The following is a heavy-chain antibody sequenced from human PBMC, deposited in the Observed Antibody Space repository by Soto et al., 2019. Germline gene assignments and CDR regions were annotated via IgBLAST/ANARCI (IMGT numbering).Heavy chain of an antibody. D-gene: IGHD3-22*01. J-gene: IGHJ4*02. CDR1: GFTFSSYS. CDR2: ISSSSSYI. Sequence: GGSLRLSCAASGFTFSSYSMNWVRQAPGKGLEWVSSISSSSSYIYYADSVKGRFTISRDNAKNSLYLQMNSLRAEDTAVYYCARDRSMMRPHFDYWGQGTLVTVSS. V-gene: IGHV3-21*01. CDR3: ARDRSMMRPHFDY.